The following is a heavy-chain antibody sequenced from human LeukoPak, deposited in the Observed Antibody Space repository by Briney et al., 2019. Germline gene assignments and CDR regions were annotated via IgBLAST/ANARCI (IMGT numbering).Heavy chain of an antibody. CDR1: GASISSGAYS. V-gene: IGHV4-30-2*01. Sequence: SETLSLTCAVSGASISSGAYSWTWIRQPPGKGLEWIGYIYHSGSTYYNPSLKSRVSISVDRSKNQFSLKLSSVTAADTAVYYRAGGYCSGGSCSWFDPGAREPWSPSPQ. CDR3: AGGYCSGGSCSWFDP. J-gene: IGHJ5*02. D-gene: IGHD2-15*01. CDR2: IYHSGST.